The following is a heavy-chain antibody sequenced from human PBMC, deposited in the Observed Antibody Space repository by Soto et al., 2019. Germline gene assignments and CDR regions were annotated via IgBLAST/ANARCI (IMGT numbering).Heavy chain of an antibody. V-gene: IGHV3-74*01. CDR2: INPESTTI. J-gene: IGHJ4*02. CDR1: GFTFSKFW. Sequence: EVQMVESGGGLVQPGGSLRLSCTASGFTFSKFWMHWVRQVPGKGLVWVSRINPESTTINYAAAVEGRFTISRDNAQNTLYLQMSSLIVEDSAVYYCTRYTFGDEDYWGQGSPVTVSS. D-gene: IGHD4-17*01. CDR3: TRYTFGDEDY.